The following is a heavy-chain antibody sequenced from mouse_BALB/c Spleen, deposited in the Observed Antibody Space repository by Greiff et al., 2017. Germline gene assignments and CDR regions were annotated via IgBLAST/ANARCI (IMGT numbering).Heavy chain of an antibody. D-gene: IGHD2-10*02. V-gene: IGHV1-54*01. J-gene: IGHJ2*01. CDR2: INPGSGGT. Sequence: VKLQQSGAELVRPGTSVKVSCKASGYAFTNYLIEWVKQRPGQGLEWIGVINPGSGGTNYNEKFKGKATLTADKSSSTAYMQLSSLTSDDSAVYFCARSQYGNYYFDYWGQGTTLTVSS. CDR3: ARSQYGNYYFDY. CDR1: GYAFTNYL.